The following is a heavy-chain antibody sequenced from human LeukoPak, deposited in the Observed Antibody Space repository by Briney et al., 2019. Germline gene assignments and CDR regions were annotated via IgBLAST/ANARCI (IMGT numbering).Heavy chain of an antibody. CDR1: GGSISSSSYY. CDR3: ARRLGADPTIIDY. V-gene: IGHV4-39*01. J-gene: IGHJ4*02. CDR2: IYYSGST. Sequence: SETLSLTCPVSGGSISSSSYYWGWIRQPPGKGLEWIGSIYYSGSTYYNPSLKSRVTISVDTPKNQFSLKLSSVTAADTAVYYCARRLGADPTIIDYWGQGTLVTVSS. D-gene: IGHD5-24*01.